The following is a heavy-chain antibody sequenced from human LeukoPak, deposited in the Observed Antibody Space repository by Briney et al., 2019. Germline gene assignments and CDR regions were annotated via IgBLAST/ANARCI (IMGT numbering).Heavy chain of an antibody. Sequence: GASVKVSCKASGYTFKNYDINWVRQAPGQGLEWMAWMNPNNDNAGPAQKLQGRVTMTRDTSINTAYMELSSLRSDDTGVYYCARAAAGGDDPFDVWGQGSLIIVSS. CDR2: MNPNNDNA. CDR1: GYTFKNYD. V-gene: IGHV1-8*01. CDR3: ARAAAGGDDPFDV. D-gene: IGHD6-25*01. J-gene: IGHJ3*01.